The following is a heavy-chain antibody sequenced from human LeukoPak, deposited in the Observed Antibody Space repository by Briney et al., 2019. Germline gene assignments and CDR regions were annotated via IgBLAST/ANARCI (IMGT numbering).Heavy chain of an antibody. Sequence: PGRSPRLSCVASGLLFEDYGMHWVRQAPGKGLEWVSGMSWNSGSIDYADSVKGRFTISRDNAKNTLYLQMNSLRVEDTALYYCAKTGGGHRSYHYYGMDVWGQGTTVTVS. D-gene: IGHD3-16*02. CDR2: MSWNSGSI. CDR1: GLLFEDYG. V-gene: IGHV3-9*01. CDR3: AKTGGGHRSYHYYGMDV. J-gene: IGHJ6*02.